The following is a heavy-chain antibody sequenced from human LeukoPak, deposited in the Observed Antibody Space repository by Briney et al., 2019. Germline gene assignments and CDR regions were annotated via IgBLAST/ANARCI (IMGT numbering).Heavy chain of an antibody. Sequence: SETLSLTCAVYGGSFSGYYWSWTRQPPGKGLEWIGEINHSGSTNYNPSLKSRVTISVDTSKNQFSLKLSSVTAADTAVYYCARGIYSYYYYGMDVWGQGTTVTVSS. CDR1: GGSFSGYY. CDR3: ARGIYSYYYYGMDV. D-gene: IGHD1-26*01. V-gene: IGHV4-34*01. CDR2: INHSGST. J-gene: IGHJ6*02.